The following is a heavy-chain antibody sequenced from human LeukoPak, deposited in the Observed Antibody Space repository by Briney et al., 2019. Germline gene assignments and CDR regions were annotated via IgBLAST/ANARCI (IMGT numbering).Heavy chain of an antibody. D-gene: IGHD1-26*01. CDR3: ARAGGSYSSYYYCMDV. V-gene: IGHV4-59*01. J-gene: IGHJ6*02. CDR1: GGSISSYY. CDR2: IYYSGST. Sequence: SETLSLTCTVSGGSISSYYWSWIRQPPGKGLEWIGYIYYSGSTNYNPSLKSRVTISVDTSKNQFSLKLSSVTAADTAVYYCARAGGSYSSYYYCMDVWGQGTTVTVSS.